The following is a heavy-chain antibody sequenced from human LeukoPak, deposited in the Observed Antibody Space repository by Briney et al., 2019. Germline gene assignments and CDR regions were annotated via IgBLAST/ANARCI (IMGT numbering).Heavy chain of an antibody. V-gene: IGHV3-20*04. CDR1: GFTFDDYG. Sequence: GGSLRLSCAASGFTFDDYGMSWVRQAPGKGLEWVSGTNWNGGSTGYADSVKGRFTISRDNAKNSLYLQMNSLRAEDTALYYCARDPSIYGSGSTRGYWGQGTLVTVSS. CDR2: TNWNGGST. J-gene: IGHJ4*02. CDR3: ARDPSIYGSGSTRGY. D-gene: IGHD3-10*01.